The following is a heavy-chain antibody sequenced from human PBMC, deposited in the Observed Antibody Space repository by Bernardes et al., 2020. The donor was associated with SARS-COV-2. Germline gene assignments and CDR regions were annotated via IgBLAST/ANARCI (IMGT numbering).Heavy chain of an antibody. Sequence: GGSLRLSCAASGFTFDDYAMHWVRQAPGKGLEWVSGISWNSGSIGYADSVKGRFTISRDNAKNSLYLQMNSLRAEDTALYYCAKVSSDRGSGSYEYQQTDYWGQGTLVTVSS. J-gene: IGHJ4*02. V-gene: IGHV3-9*01. D-gene: IGHD3-10*01. CDR3: AKVSSDRGSGSYEYQQTDY. CDR1: GFTFDDYA. CDR2: ISWNSGSI.